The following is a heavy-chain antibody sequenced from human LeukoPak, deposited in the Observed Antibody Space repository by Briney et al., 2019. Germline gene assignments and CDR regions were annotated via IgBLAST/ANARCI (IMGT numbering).Heavy chain of an antibody. Sequence: GGSLRLSCVGSGFSFRYFAIHWVRQAPGKGLEYVSVINTDGRMTYYADSVKGRFTISRDNSKNTVYLQMGSLRGDDMAVYYCTRDGGSFCDFDYWGQGALVTVSS. V-gene: IGHV3-64*02. D-gene: IGHD1-26*01. J-gene: IGHJ4*02. CDR3: TRDGGSFCDFDY. CDR2: INTDGRMT. CDR1: GFSFRYFA.